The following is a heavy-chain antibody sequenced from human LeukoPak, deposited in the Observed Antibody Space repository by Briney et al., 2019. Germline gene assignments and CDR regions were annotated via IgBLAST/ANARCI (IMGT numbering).Heavy chain of an antibody. V-gene: IGHV3-23*01. D-gene: IGHD3-16*02. Sequence: GGSLRLSCAASGFTYSTYAMTWVRQAPGKGLEWVSSISGTGSSTYYADSAKGRFTISRDNSKSTLYLQMSSLRAEDTAVYYCAKVAYDFVWGTYRPPFDYWGQGTLVTVSS. CDR2: ISGTGSST. CDR1: GFTYSTYA. CDR3: AKVAYDFVWGTYRPPFDY. J-gene: IGHJ4*02.